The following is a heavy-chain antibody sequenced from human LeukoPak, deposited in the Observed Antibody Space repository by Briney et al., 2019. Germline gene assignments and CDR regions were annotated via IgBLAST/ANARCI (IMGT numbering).Heavy chain of an antibody. CDR1: GGSISSLY. Sequence: SDTLSLTCTVSGGSISSLYWSWIRQPPGKGLEWTGYIYYSGSTNYNPSLRSRVTISVDTSKNQFSLRLSSVTAADTAVYYCARSASGNHFDYWGQGTLVTVSS. V-gene: IGHV4-59*07. CDR3: ARSASGNHFDY. CDR2: IYYSGST. J-gene: IGHJ4*02.